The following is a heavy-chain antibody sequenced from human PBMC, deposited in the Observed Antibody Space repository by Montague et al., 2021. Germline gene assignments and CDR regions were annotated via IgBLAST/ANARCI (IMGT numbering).Heavy chain of an antibody. V-gene: IGHV4-61*01. CDR2: SCKGGSA. D-gene: IGHD3-22*01. J-gene: IGHJ5*02. Sequence: SETLSLTCSVAGDSVRSGIYHWGWIRQSPGKGLDWIGYSCKGGSATYKTSLGSRVTMSLDTSSNQFSLNLRSATAADTAVYYCSAYYYGGGGRGSWGQGTLVTVSS. CDR3: SAYYYGGGGRGS. CDR1: GDSVRSGIYH.